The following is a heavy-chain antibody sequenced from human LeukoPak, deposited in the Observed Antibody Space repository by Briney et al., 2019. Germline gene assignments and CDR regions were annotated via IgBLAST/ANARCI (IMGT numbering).Heavy chain of an antibody. D-gene: IGHD6-13*01. CDR1: GGSISSSSYY. CDR2: IYYRGST. J-gene: IGHJ6*03. Sequence: PSETVSLTCTVSGGSISSSSYYRGWIRQPPGKGLEWIGSIYYRGSTYYNPSLKSRVTISVDTSKNQFSLKLSSLTAADTAVYYCARGSYSSSLPPYYYMDVWGKGTTVTVSS. CDR3: ARGSYSSSLPPYYYMDV. V-gene: IGHV4-39*07.